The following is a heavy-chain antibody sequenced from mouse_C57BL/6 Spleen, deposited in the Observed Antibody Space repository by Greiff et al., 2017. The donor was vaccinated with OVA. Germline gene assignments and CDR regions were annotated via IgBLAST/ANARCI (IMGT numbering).Heavy chain of an antibody. V-gene: IGHV1-50*01. CDR3: ARRRGFAY. Sequence: VQLQQPGAELVKPGASVKLSCKASGYTFTSYWMQWVKQRPGQGLEWIGEIDPSDSYTNYNQKFKGKATLTVDTSSSTAYMQLSSLTSEDSAVYYCARRRGFAYWGQGTLVTASA. CDR2: IDPSDSYT. J-gene: IGHJ3*01. CDR1: GYTFTSYW.